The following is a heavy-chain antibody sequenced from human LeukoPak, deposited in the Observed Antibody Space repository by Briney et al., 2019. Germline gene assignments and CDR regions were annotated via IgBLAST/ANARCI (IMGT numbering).Heavy chain of an antibody. D-gene: IGHD6-13*01. CDR3: ARDGVAAAGYGMDV. CDR2: IYSGGTT. V-gene: IGHV3-53*01. CDR1: GFTVSNNY. Sequence: PGGSLRLSCAASGFTVSNNYMSWVRQAPGKGLEWVSAIYSGGTTYYAGSVKGRFIVSSENSKNTLYLQMNSLRAEDTAVYYCARDGVAAAGYGMDVWGQGTTVTVSS. J-gene: IGHJ6*02.